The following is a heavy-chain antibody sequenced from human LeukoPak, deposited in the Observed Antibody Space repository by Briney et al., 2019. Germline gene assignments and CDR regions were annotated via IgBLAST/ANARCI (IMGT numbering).Heavy chain of an antibody. CDR1: GFTFSSYW. CDR3: ARGSLNSFDI. J-gene: IGHJ3*02. CDR2: INNDGSST. Sequence: PGGSLRLFCAASGFTFSSYWMHWVRQAPGKGLVWVSLINNDGSSTNDADSVKGRFTISRDNAKNTLYLQMNSLRAEDTAVYYCARGSLNSFDIWGQGTMVTVSS. V-gene: IGHV3-74*01.